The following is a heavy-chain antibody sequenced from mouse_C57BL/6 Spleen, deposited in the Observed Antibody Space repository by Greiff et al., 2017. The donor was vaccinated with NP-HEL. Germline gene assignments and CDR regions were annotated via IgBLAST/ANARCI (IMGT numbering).Heavy chain of an antibody. V-gene: IGHV1-69*01. Sequence: QVQLQQPGAELVMPGASVKLSCKASGYTFTSYWMHWVKQRPGQGLEWIGEIDPSDSYTNYNQKFKGKSTLTVDKSSSTAYMQLSSLTSEDSAVYYCARGLYDGYPYAMDYWGQGTSVTVSS. J-gene: IGHJ4*01. CDR2: IDPSDSYT. D-gene: IGHD2-3*01. CDR1: GYTFTSYW. CDR3: ARGLYDGYPYAMDY.